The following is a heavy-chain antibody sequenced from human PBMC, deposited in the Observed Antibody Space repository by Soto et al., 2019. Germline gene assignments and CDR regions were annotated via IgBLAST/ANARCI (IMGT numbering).Heavy chain of an antibody. CDR3: IHSRCGGDCLRSYSSHYYYGLDV. CDR2: IYWDDDK. J-gene: IGHJ6*02. V-gene: IGHV2-5*02. D-gene: IGHD2-21*02. Sequence: SGPTLVNPTQTLTLTCFVSGFSLNTGGLGVGWIRQPPGKALEWLALIYWDDDKRYSPSLRNRLSISKDTSNNLVVFTMTNMDPVDTATYYCIHSRCGGDCLRSYSSHYYYGLDVWGQGTTVTVSS. CDR1: GFSLNTGGLG.